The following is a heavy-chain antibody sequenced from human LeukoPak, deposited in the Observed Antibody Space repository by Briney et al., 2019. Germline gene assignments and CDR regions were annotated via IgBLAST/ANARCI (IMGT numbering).Heavy chain of an antibody. Sequence: PGGSLRLSCAASGFTFSSYSMNWVRQAPGKGLEWIGSIYHSGSTYYNPSLKSRVTISVDPSRSQFSLRLSSVTAADTAVYFCAGYHAYGVTTPPLGYWGQGTLVTVSS. D-gene: IGHD4-17*01. CDR3: AGYHAYGVTTPPLGY. CDR1: GFTFSSYS. CDR2: IYHSGST. V-gene: IGHV4-38-2*01. J-gene: IGHJ4*02.